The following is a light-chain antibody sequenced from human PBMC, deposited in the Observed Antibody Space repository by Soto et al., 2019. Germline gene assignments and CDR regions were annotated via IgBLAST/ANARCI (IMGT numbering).Light chain of an antibody. CDR3: SSYTSTKVL. Sequence: QSALTQPASVSGSPGQSVTISCTGTSSDVGAYNFVSWYQQHPGKAPNLMIYEVSARPSGVSNRFSGSKSGNTASLTISGLQAEDEADYYCSSYTSTKVLFGGGTKVTVL. J-gene: IGLJ2*01. V-gene: IGLV2-14*01. CDR2: EVS. CDR1: SSDVGAYNF.